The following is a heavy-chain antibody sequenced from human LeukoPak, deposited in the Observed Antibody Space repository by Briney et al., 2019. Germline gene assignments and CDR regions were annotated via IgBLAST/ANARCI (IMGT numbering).Heavy chain of an antibody. D-gene: IGHD2-21*02. CDR3: ARDGGHGGDLDY. CDR2: IKQYGTEK. V-gene: IGHV3-7*01. Sequence: GGSLRLSCAASGFTFTTYWMHCVRQAPGKGLEWVANIKQYGTEKYYVDSVKGRFTISRDNGKNSLYLQMNSLRAEDTALYYCARDGGHGGDLDYWGQGTLVTVSS. J-gene: IGHJ4*02. CDR1: GFTFTTYW.